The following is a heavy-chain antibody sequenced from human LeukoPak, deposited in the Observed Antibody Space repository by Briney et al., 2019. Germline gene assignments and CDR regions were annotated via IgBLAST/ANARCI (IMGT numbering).Heavy chain of an antibody. D-gene: IGHD3-22*01. Sequence: GGSLRLSCVASGFSFSNYGMHWVRQAPGKGLEWVAVISYDGSNKYYADSVKGRFTISRDNSKNTLYLQMNSLRAEDTAAYYCAKAQYDSSGYVPDYWGQGTLVTVSS. V-gene: IGHV3-30*18. J-gene: IGHJ4*02. CDR3: AKAQYDSSGYVPDY. CDR2: ISYDGSNK. CDR1: GFSFSNYG.